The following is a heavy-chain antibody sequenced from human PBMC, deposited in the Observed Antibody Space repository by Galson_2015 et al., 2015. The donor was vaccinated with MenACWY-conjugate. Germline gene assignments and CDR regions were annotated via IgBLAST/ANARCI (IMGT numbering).Heavy chain of an antibody. V-gene: IGHV4-39*07. D-gene: IGHD2-15*01. CDR2: ICFSGST. CDR1: GDSISSSNYC. J-gene: IGHJ4*02. CDR3: ARVYQSGSGLDY. Sequence: SETLSLTCTVSGDSISSSNYCWGWTRQPPGRGLEWIGTICFSGSTYYNPSLKSRVTISVETSKNQFSLNLRSVTAADTAVFWCARVYQSGSGLDYWGQGTLVTVSS.